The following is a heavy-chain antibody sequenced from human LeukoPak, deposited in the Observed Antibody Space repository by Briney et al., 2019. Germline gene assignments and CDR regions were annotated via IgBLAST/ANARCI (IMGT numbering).Heavy chain of an antibody. Sequence: PGGSLRLSCAASGFTFSSYAMHWVRQAPGKGLEWVAVISYDGSNKYYADSVKGRFTISRDNSKNTLYLQMNSLRAEDTAVYYCAKGHGDGSGYYYFDSWGQGTLVTVSS. CDR1: GFTFSSYA. CDR2: ISYDGSNK. V-gene: IGHV3-30-3*01. D-gene: IGHD3-22*01. CDR3: AKGHGDGSGYYYFDS. J-gene: IGHJ4*02.